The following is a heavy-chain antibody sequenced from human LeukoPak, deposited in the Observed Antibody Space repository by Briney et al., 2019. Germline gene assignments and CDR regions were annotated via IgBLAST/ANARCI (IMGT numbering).Heavy chain of an antibody. D-gene: IGHD2-21*01. V-gene: IGHV3-23*01. CDR3: AKRGVVIRVVLVGFHKEAYYFDS. Sequence: GGSLRLSCGVSGITLSNYGMSWVRQAPGKGLEWVAGISDSGGRTNYADSVKVRFTISRDSPKNTLYLQMNSLRVEDTAVYFCAKRGVVIRVVLVGFHKEAYYFDSWGQGALVTVSS. J-gene: IGHJ4*02. CDR2: ISDSGGRT. CDR1: GITLSNYG.